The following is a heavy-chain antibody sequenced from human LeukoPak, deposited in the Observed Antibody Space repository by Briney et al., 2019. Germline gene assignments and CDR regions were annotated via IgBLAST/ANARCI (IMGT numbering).Heavy chain of an antibody. CDR2: ISDRGDRT. CDR1: GFTFSDYA. CDR3: AKDSYDSSGSRYDY. V-gene: IGHV3-23*01. D-gene: IGHD3-22*01. J-gene: IGHJ4*02. Sequence: PGGSLRLSCAASGFTFSDYAMSWVRQAPGKGLEWVSAISDRGDRTWDADSVKGRVTISRDNYENTLFLQMNSLRAEDTAIYYCAKDSYDSSGSRYDYWGQGTLVTVSS.